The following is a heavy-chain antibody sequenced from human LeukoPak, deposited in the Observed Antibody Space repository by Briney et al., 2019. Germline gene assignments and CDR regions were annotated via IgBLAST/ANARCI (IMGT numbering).Heavy chain of an antibody. CDR3: ARDRGPRGYSYGYVLDY. V-gene: IGHV3-11*04. D-gene: IGHD5-18*01. CDR2: ISSSGSTI. CDR1: GLTFSNYW. J-gene: IGHJ4*02. Sequence: PGGSLRLSCGASGLTFSNYWMSWVRQAPGKGLEWVSYISSSGSTIYYADSVKGRFTISRDNAKNSLYLQMNSLRAEDTAVYYCARDRGPRGYSYGYVLDYWGQGTLVTVSS.